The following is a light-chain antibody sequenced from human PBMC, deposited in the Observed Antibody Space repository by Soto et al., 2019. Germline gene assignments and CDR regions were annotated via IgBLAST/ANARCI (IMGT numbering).Light chain of an antibody. Sequence: QYALTQPASVSGSPGQSITIPCTGTSSDVGRYNLVSWYQQHPGKAPKLMIYEGSKRPSGVSNRFSGSKSGNTASLTISGLQAEDEADYYCCSYAGSSTYVVFGGGTKLTVL. CDR2: EGS. J-gene: IGLJ2*01. V-gene: IGLV2-23*01. CDR1: SSDVGRYNL. CDR3: CSYAGSSTYVV.